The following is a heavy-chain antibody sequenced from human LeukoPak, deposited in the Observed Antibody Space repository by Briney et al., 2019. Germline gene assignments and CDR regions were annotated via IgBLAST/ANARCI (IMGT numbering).Heavy chain of an antibody. V-gene: IGHV3-74*01. CDR3: ARGAPINY. Sequence: GGSLRLSCAASGFTFSDTWMYWVRQGPGKGLVWVSRIYNDETSATYADSVKGRFTISRDNAKNTLYLQMDSLRVDDTAVYYCARGAPINYWGQGTLVTVSS. CDR1: GFTFSDTW. CDR2: IYNDETSA. J-gene: IGHJ4*02.